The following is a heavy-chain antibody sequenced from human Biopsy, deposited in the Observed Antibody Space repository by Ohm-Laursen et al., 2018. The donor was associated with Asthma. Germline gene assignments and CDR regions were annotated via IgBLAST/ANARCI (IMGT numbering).Heavy chain of an antibody. CDR3: ARDIVATMIGYYYYGMDV. Sequence: SLRLSCAASGFTFSSYGMHWVRQAPGKGLEWVAVMWYDGSIKYYADSVKGRFIISRDNSKNTLYLQMNSLRAEDTAVYYCARDIVATMIGYYYYGMDVWGQGTTVTVSS. V-gene: IGHV3-33*01. CDR1: GFTFSSYG. CDR2: MWYDGSIK. D-gene: IGHD5-12*01. J-gene: IGHJ6*02.